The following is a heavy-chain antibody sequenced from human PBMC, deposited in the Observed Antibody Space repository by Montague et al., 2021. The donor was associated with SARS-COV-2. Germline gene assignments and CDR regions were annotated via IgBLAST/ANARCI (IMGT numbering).Heavy chain of an antibody. Sequence: SETLSLTCAVYRGSFHIFSWGWIRQSPGKGLEWIGEIDHSGNTKYNPSLESRVTISVDTSKNQFSLKLSSVTAADTAVYYCARGRTGTTFYYYYYYGMDVWGQGTTVTVSS. J-gene: IGHJ6*02. V-gene: IGHV4-34*01. D-gene: IGHD1-7*01. CDR1: RGSFHIFS. CDR3: ARGRTGTTFYYYYYYGMDV. CDR2: IDHSGNT.